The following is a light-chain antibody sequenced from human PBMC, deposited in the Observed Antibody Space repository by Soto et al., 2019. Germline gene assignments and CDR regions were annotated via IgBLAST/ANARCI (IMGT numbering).Light chain of an antibody. CDR1: QSLQPNNGNTL. CDR2: LAS. V-gene: IGKV2-28*01. J-gene: IGKJ1*01. Sequence: EIVMTQSPLSLTVTPGEPASISCKSSQSLQPNNGNTLLDWYMQKPGQSPQLLVYLASRPAPGAPERVSGSGSVTDFTLRISTVEADDAAIYPDMQARQTPRTCGQGTKQEL. CDR3: MQARQTPRT.